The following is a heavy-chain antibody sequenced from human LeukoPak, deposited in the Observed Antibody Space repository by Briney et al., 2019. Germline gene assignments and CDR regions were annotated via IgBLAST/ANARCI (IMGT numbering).Heavy chain of an antibody. V-gene: IGHV4-39*07. Sequence: SETLSLTCTVSGGSISSSSYYWGWIRQPPGKGLEWIGSIYYSGSTYYNPSLNSRVTISVDTSKNQFSLKLSSVTAADTAVYYCARSLGYCSGGSCYLSPNWFDPWGQGTLVTVSS. J-gene: IGHJ5*02. CDR3: ARSLGYCSGGSCYLSPNWFDP. CDR1: GGSISSSSYY. CDR2: IYYSGST. D-gene: IGHD2-15*01.